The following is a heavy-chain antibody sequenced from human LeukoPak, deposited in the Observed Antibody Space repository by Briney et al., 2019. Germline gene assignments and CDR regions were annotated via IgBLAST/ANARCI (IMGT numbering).Heavy chain of an antibody. J-gene: IGHJ4*02. V-gene: IGHV3-7*04. CDR3: ARGPNYGARVDFLDS. CDR1: GFTFSSHW. Sequence: PGGSLRLSCAASGFTFSSHWMTWVRQAPGKGLEWVAGIKQGGTEKYYVDSVKGRFTVPRDNAKNSLYLRMNSLSADDTAVYFCARGPNYGARVDFLDSWGRGTKVTVSS. D-gene: IGHD4-17*01. CDR2: IKQGGTEK.